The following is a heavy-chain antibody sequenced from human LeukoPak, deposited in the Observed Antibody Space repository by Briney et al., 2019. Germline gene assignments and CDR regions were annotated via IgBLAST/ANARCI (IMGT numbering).Heavy chain of an antibody. CDR3: ARAPAGPPYYYMNV. CDR1: GYSISSGYY. CDR2: IYYSGST. Sequence: PSETLSLSCTVSGYSISSGYYWSWIRQPPGKGLEWIGYIYYSGSTNYNPSLKSRVTISVDTSKNQFSLKLSSVTAADTAVYYCARAPAGPPYYYMNVWGKGTTVTVSS. V-gene: IGHV4-61*01. J-gene: IGHJ6*03.